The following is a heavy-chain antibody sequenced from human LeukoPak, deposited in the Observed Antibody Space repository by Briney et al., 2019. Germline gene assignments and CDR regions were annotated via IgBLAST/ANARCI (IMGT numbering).Heavy chain of an antibody. CDR3: ARRVADSWYFDY. Sequence: GLALQISCRRSGYSFTTYWIGWWRQMPGKGLEWMGIIYPGDSDTRYSPSFQGQVTISADKSISPACLQWSSLKASDTAIYYCARRVADSWYFDYWGQGTLVTASS. D-gene: IGHD6-13*01. CDR2: IYPGDSDT. CDR1: GYSFTTYW. V-gene: IGHV5-51*01. J-gene: IGHJ4*02.